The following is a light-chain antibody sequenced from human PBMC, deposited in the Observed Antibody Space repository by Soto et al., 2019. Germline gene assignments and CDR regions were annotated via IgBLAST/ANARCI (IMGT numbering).Light chain of an antibody. CDR2: DVS. V-gene: IGLV2-11*01. CDR3: CSYAGSSRV. CDR1: SSDVGVYNY. Sequence: QSALTQPRSVSGSPGQSVTISCTGTSSDVGVYNYVSWYQQHPGKAPKLMIYDVSKRPSGVPDRFSGSKSGNTASLTISGLQAEDEADYYCCSYAGSSRVFGGGTKLTVL. J-gene: IGLJ2*01.